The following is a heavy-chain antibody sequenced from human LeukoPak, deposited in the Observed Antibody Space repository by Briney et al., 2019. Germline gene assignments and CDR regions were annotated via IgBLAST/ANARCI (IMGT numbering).Heavy chain of an antibody. V-gene: IGHV4-39*01. D-gene: IGHD6-13*01. CDR1: GGSFSGYY. Sequence: SETLSLTCAVYGGSFSGYYWGWIRQPPGKGLEWIGSIYYSGSTYYNPSLKSRVTISVDTSKNQFSLKLSSVTAADTAVYYCARHITSSAAAGISIGRWAPHNWFDPWGQGTLVTVSS. CDR3: ARHITSSAAAGISIGRWAPHNWFDP. CDR2: IYYSGST. J-gene: IGHJ5*02.